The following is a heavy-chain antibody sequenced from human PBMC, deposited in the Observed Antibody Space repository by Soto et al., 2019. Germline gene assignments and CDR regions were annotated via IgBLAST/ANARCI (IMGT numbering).Heavy chain of an antibody. Sequence: QVQLVESGGGVVQPGRSLRLSCAASGFTFSSYGMHWVRQAPGKGLEWVAVIWDDGSNKYYADSVKGRFTISRDNSKNTLYLQMNSLRAEDKAVYYCASVLGALMNWGQGTLVTVSS. CDR1: GFTFSSYG. J-gene: IGHJ4*02. CDR3: ASVLGALMN. D-gene: IGHD1-26*01. V-gene: IGHV3-33*01. CDR2: IWDDGSNK.